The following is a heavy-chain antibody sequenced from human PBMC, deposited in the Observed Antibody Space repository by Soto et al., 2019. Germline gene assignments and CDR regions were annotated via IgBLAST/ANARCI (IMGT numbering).Heavy chain of an antibody. V-gene: IGHV1-69*01. CDR3: VRGLAAAVPIAEYFQH. J-gene: IGHJ1*01. D-gene: IGHD6-13*01. Sequence: QVQLVQSGAEVKKPGSSVKVSCKASGGTFSSYAISWVRQAPGQGLEWMGGIIPMFGTANYAQKFQGRVTITADESTSTAYMELSSLRSKDTAVYYSVRGLAAAVPIAEYFQHWGQGTLVTVSS. CDR2: IIPMFGTA. CDR1: GGTFSSYA.